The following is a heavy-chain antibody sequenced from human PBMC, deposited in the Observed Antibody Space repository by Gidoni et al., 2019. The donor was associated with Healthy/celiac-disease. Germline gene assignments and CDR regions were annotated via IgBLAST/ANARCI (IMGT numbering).Heavy chain of an antibody. Sequence: EVQLVESGGGLVKPGGSLRLSCAASGFTFSNAWMSWVRQAPGKGLECVGRITSKTDGGTTDYAAPVKGRFTISRDDSKNTLYLQMNSLKTEDTAVYYCTTDRVDSSSWYSGYYYYGMDVWGQGTTVTVSS. V-gene: IGHV3-15*01. J-gene: IGHJ6*02. CDR2: ITSKTDGGTT. CDR1: GFTFSNAW. D-gene: IGHD6-13*01. CDR3: TTDRVDSSSWYSGYYYYGMDV.